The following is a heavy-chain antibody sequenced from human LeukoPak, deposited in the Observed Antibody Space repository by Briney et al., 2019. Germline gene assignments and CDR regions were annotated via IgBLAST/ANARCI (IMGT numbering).Heavy chain of an antibody. J-gene: IGHJ4*02. CDR1: GGSFSGYY. CDR2: INHSGST. D-gene: IGHD3-22*01. Sequence: SETLSLTCAVYGGSFSGYYWSWIRQPPGKGLEWIGEINHSGSTNYNPSLKSRVTISVDTSKNQFSLKLSSVTAADTAVYYCARGRHWYDSSGYDYWGQGTLVTVSS. CDR3: ARGRHWYDSSGYDY. V-gene: IGHV4-34*01.